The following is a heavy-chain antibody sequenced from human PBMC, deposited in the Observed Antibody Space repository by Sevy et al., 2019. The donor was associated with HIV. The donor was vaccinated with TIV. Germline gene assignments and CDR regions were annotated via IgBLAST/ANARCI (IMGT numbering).Heavy chain of an antibody. CDR1: GFTFSSYG. J-gene: IGHJ6*02. Sequence: GGSLRLSCAASGFTFSSYGMHWVRQAPGKGLEWVAVISYDGSNKYYEDSVKGRFTISRDKSKNTVYLQMNSRRAEDKAGYYCAREESVVVVPAAMNRYGMDVWGQGTTVTVSS. CDR2: ISYDGSNK. D-gene: IGHD2-2*01. V-gene: IGHV3-30*03. CDR3: AREESVVVVPAAMNRYGMDV.